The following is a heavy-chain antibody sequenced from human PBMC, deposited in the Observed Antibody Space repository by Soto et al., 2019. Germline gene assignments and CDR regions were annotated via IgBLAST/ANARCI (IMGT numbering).Heavy chain of an antibody. J-gene: IGHJ4*02. V-gene: IGHV1-69*01. CDR1: GGTFSSFA. Sequence: QVQLVQSGAKVKKPGSSEKVSCKSSGGTFSSFAFSWVRQAPGEGLEWMGGLVVILGSTNYAQKFEGRVTITADEGSSTAYMEVSGMRSEDTAVYFCASGYYDSSGYSIDYWGQGTQVTVST. CDR3: ASGYYDSSGYSIDY. D-gene: IGHD3-22*01. CDR2: LVVILGST.